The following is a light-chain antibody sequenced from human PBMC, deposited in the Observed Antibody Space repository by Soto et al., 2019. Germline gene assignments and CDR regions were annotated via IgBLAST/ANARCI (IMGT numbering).Light chain of an antibody. CDR3: SSHTSGSTRV. J-gene: IGLJ1*01. CDR1: SSDVGGYDY. V-gene: IGLV2-14*01. CDR2: EVT. Sequence: SGLTHPASGSGSPGQSIAICCTDTSSDVGGYDYVSWYQQQPDKAPKLMIYEVTKRPSGVSNRFSGSKSGNTASLTISGLQAEDEADYYCSSHTSGSTRVFGTGTKVTVL.